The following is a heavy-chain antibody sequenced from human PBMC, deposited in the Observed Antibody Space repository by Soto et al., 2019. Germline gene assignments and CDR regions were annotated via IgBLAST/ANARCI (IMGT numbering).Heavy chain of an antibody. Sequence: SETLSLTCTVSGGSISSSSYYWGWIRQPPGKGLEWIGSIYNSGSTYYNPSLKSQVTISVDTSKNQFSLKLSSVTAADTAVYYCARLDFWSGNPNYYYYMDVWGKGTTVTVSS. V-gene: IGHV4-39*01. CDR1: GGSISSSSYY. CDR3: ARLDFWSGNPNYYYYMDV. J-gene: IGHJ6*03. D-gene: IGHD3-3*01. CDR2: IYNSGST.